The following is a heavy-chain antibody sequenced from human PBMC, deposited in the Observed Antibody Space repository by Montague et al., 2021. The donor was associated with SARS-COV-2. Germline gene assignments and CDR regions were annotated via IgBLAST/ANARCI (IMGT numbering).Heavy chain of an antibody. CDR1: GGSISSSNYY. CDR3: ARRGRKLLPVATTIGGFDI. CDR2: IYDSGST. V-gene: IGHV4-39*02. J-gene: IGHJ3*02. D-gene: IGHD5-12*01. Sequence: SDTLSLTSTVSGGSISSSNYYWDWIRQPPGKGLEWIGSIYDSGSTYYNPSLKSRVTISVDTSKNHFSLKLSSVTAADTAVYYCARRGRKLLPVATTIGGFDIWGQGTMVTVSS.